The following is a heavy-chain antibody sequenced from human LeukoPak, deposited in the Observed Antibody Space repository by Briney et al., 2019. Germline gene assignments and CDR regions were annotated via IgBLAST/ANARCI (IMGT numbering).Heavy chain of an antibody. V-gene: IGHV3-30*03. Sequence: PGGSLRLSCAVSGFTFRDFWMNWVRQAPGKGLEWVAVISYDGSNKYFPDSVKGRFTISRDNSKNTVYLQMNSLRPEDTAVYYCARDPRRSSQTGYFDYWGQGTLVTVSS. J-gene: IGHJ4*02. D-gene: IGHD6-13*01. CDR1: GFTFRDFW. CDR2: ISYDGSNK. CDR3: ARDPRRSSQTGYFDY.